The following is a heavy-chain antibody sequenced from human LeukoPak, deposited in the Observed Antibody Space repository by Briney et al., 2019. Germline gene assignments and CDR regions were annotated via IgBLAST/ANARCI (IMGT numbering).Heavy chain of an antibody. Sequence: GGSLRLSCEASGLIFSSYWMGWVRQAPGKGLEWVANIKKDGSEMYYVDSVKGRFTISRDNAKNSLYLQMNSLRADGTAVYHCARQETSSYNGAFDIWGQGAMVTVSS. D-gene: IGHD1-26*01. CDR3: ARQETSSYNGAFDI. CDR2: IKKDGSEM. CDR1: GLIFSSYW. J-gene: IGHJ3*02. V-gene: IGHV3-7*01.